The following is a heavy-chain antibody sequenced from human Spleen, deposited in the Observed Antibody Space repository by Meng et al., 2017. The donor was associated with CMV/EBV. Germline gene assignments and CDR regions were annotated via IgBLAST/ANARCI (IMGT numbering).Heavy chain of an antibody. J-gene: IGHJ6*02. CDR3: GKGQVDTAMGSFFYYYYGMDV. V-gene: IGHV1-69*05. D-gene: IGHD5-18*01. CDR1: GGTSCSYA. Sequence: SVKVSCNASGGTSCSYAISWVRQAPGQGLEWMGGIIPIFGTANYAQKFQGRVTIITDESTSTAYMELSSLRSEDTAVYYCGKGQVDTAMGSFFYYYYGMDVWGQGTTVTVSS. CDR2: IIPIFGTA.